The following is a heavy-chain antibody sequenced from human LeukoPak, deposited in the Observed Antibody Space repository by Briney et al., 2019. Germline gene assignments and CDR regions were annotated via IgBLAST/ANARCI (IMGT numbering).Heavy chain of an antibody. D-gene: IGHD5-18*01. V-gene: IGHV4-34*01. CDR2: IKHSGST. J-gene: IGHJ6*02. CDR1: GGPFSGYY. Sequence: SETLSLTCGVYGGPFSGYYWNWIRQPPGKGLEWIGEIKHSGSTNYNPSLKSRVTISVDTSKKQFSLNLSSVTAADTAVYYCARVRYTYGYRVPIYAMDVWGQGTTVTVSS. CDR3: ARVRYTYGYRVPIYAMDV.